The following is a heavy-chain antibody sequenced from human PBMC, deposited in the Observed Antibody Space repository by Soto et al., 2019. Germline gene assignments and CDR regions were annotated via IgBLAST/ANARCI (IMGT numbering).Heavy chain of an antibody. D-gene: IGHD6-6*01. CDR2: IYHSGST. J-gene: IGHJ6*02. CDR1: GGSISSSNW. Sequence: SKTLSLTCAVSGGSISSSNWWSWVRQPPGKGLEWIGEIYHSGSTNYNPSLKSRVTISVDKSKNQFSLKLSSVTAADTAVYYCASIAAREEAYGYYYYYGMDVWGQGTTVTVSS. V-gene: IGHV4-4*02. CDR3: ASIAAREEAYGYYYYYGMDV.